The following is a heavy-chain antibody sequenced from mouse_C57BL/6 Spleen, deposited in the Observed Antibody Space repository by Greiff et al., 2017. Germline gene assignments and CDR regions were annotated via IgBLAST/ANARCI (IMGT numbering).Heavy chain of an antibody. D-gene: IGHD1-1*01. V-gene: IGHV1-64*01. J-gene: IGHJ1*03. Sequence: QVQLQQSGAELVKPGASVKLSCKASGYTFTSYWMHWVKQRPGQGLEWIGMIHPNSGSTNYNEKFKSKATLTVDKSSSTAYMQLSSLTSEDSAVYYCASHYGSSYVDWYFDVWGTGTTVTVSS. CDR1: GYTFTSYW. CDR3: ASHYGSSYVDWYFDV. CDR2: IHPNSGST.